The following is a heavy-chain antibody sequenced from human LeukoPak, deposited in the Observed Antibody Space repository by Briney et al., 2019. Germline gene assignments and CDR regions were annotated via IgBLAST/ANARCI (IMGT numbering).Heavy chain of an antibody. CDR1: GYTFTDYF. Sequence: ASVNVSCKTSGYTFTDYFIHWVRQAPGQGLEWMGWINSKEGETHYAQKFQGRATMTRDTSISTAYMEVNRLTSDDTAFYYCARDIAPSGAWWLDSWGQGTLITVSS. CDR3: ARDIAPSGAWWLDS. D-gene: IGHD6-13*01. J-gene: IGHJ5*01. V-gene: IGHV1-2*02. CDR2: INSKEGET.